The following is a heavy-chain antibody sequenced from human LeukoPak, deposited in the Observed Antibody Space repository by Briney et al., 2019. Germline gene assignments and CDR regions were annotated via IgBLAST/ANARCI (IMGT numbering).Heavy chain of an antibody. CDR1: GFSVSSHY. Sequence: PGGSLRLSCAASGFSVSSHYMCCVRPAPGGGLEWVSVIHSGGSTYHADSVKGRFTISRDSSKNTVDLQMNSMIVEDTAVYYCASLAGDIWGQGTMVTVSS. V-gene: IGHV3-66*02. J-gene: IGHJ3*02. CDR3: ASLAGDI. D-gene: IGHD6-19*01. CDR2: IHSGGST.